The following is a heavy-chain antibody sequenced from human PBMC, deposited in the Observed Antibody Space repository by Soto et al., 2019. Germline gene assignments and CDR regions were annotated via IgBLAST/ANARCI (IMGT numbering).Heavy chain of an antibody. V-gene: IGHV1-18*01. J-gene: IGHJ6*02. CDR1: GYTFTSHG. CDR3: ARDELAYYYYGMDV. Sequence: ASVKVSCKASGYTFTSHGLTGARRTTGQGLEWMGWISAYNGNTNYAQKLQGRVTMTTDSSTSTAYMELRSLRSDDTAVYYCARDELAYYYYGMDVWGQGTTVTV. CDR2: ISAYNGNT. D-gene: IGHD6-6*01.